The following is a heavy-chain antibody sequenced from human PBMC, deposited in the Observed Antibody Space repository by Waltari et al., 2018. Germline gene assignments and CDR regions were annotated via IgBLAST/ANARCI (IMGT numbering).Heavy chain of an antibody. CDR2: IYHSGST. D-gene: IGHD6-13*01. CDR1: GYSISSGYY. Sequence: QVQLQESGPGLVKPSETLSLTCTVSGYSISSGYYWGWIRQPPGKGLEWIGSIYHSGSTYNNPSRKSRVTITVDTSKNQFSLKLSSVTAADTAVYYYARDSSSRNWFDPWGQGTLVTVSS. J-gene: IGHJ5*02. CDR3: ARDSSSRNWFDP. V-gene: IGHV4-38-2*02.